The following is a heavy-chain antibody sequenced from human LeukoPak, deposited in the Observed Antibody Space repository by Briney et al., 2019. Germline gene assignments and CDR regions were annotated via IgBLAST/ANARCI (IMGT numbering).Heavy chain of an antibody. Sequence: SETLSLTCTVSGGSISSYYWSWIRQPPGNGLEWIGYIYYSGSTNYNPSLKSRVTISVDTSKNHFSLKLSSATAADTAVYYCARGDGDYGWFDPWGQGTLVTVSS. CDR2: IYYSGST. CDR3: ARGDGDYGWFDP. V-gene: IGHV4-59*01. CDR1: GGSISSYY. D-gene: IGHD4-17*01. J-gene: IGHJ5*02.